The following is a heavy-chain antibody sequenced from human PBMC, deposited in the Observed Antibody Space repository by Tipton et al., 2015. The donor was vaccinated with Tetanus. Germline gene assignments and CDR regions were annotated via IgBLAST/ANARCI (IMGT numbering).Heavy chain of an antibody. J-gene: IGHJ4*02. Sequence: TLSLTCAVSGASFSGSFWSWVRQPPGKGLEWIAYIFYNGRTQSNPSLKSRVSISVDTAKNQFSLQLKSVTAADTAIYYCARTTRRWLHPDYWGPGTLVTVSS. D-gene: IGHD5-24*01. CDR2: IFYNGRT. V-gene: IGHV4-59*01. CDR3: ARTTRRWLHPDY. CDR1: GASFSGSF.